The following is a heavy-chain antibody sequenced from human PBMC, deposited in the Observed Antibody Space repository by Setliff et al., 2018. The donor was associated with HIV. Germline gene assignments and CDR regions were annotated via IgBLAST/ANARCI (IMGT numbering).Heavy chain of an antibody. CDR3: ARGSNFPYSSSSDY. CDR1: GYTLTEVS. Sequence: GASVKVSCKISGYTLTEVSMHWVRQAPGKGLEWMGYFDPQDGKTSYAQKFQGRVTMTGDTSISTAFLELSSLTSDDTAVYYCARGSNFPYSSSSDYWGQGTLVTVSS. CDR2: FDPQDGKT. V-gene: IGHV1-24*01. D-gene: IGHD6-6*01. J-gene: IGHJ4*02.